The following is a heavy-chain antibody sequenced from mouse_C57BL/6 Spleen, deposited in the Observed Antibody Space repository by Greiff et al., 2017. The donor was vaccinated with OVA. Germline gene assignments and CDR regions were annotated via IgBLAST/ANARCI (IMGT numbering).Heavy chain of an antibody. CDR3: AREGIYYDYDRWYFDV. CDR2: IYPSDSET. D-gene: IGHD2-4*01. CDR1: GYTFTSYW. Sequence: VQLQQPGAELVRPGSSVKLSCKASGYTFTSYWMDWVKQRPGQGLEWIGNIYPSDSETHYNQKFKDKATLTVDKSSSTAYMQLSSLTSEDSAVYYCAREGIYYDYDRWYFDVWGTGTTVTVSS. J-gene: IGHJ1*03. V-gene: IGHV1-61*01.